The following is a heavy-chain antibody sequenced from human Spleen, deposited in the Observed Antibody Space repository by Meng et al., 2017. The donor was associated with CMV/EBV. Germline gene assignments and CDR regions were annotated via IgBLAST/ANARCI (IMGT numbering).Heavy chain of an antibody. CDR3: AREGGYCSSTSCYTFQPSWFDP. CDR2: IKQDGSEK. D-gene: IGHD2-2*02. CDR1: GFTFSSYW. J-gene: IGHJ5*02. Sequence: GESLKISFAASGFTFSSYWMSWVRQAPGKGLEWVANIKQDGSEKYYVDSVKGRFTISRDNAKNSLYLQMNSLRAEDTAVYYCAREGGYCSSTSCYTFQPSWFDPWGQGTLVTVSS. V-gene: IGHV3-7*01.